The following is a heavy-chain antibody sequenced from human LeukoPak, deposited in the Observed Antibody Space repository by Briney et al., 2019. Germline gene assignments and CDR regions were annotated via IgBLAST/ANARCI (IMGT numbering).Heavy chain of an antibody. Sequence: SETLSLTCTGSGGSISSGSYYWSWIRQPPGKGLEWIGRIYASGSTNYNPSLESRLTISVDTSNNQFSRKLSSVTAADTPVYYCARGPYCSSNSCKGSFDYWGQGTLVTVSS. CDR1: GGSISSGSYY. V-gene: IGHV4-61*02. CDR3: ARGPYCSSNSCKGSFDY. CDR2: IYASGST. J-gene: IGHJ4*02. D-gene: IGHD2-2*01.